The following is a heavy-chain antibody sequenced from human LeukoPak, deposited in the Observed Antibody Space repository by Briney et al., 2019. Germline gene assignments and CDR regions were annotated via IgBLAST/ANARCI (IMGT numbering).Heavy chain of an antibody. J-gene: IGHJ4*02. CDR2: IRDKVSGGTT. V-gene: IGHV3-49*04. D-gene: IGHD3-22*01. Sequence: GGSLKLSCRGSGLSFGGDAVSWVRQAPGKGLEWVGFIRDKVSGGTTEYVASVRGRFTISRDDSRSIAYLQMTRLKTEDAAVYYCTINYYNGSLYEDYWGQGTLVTVSS. CDR1: GLSFGGDA. CDR3: TINYYNGSLYEDY.